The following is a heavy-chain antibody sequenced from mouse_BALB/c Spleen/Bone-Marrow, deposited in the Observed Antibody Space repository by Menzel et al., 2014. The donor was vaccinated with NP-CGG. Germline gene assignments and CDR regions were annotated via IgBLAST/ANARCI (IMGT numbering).Heavy chain of an antibody. Sequence: VQLQQSGAELVKPGASVKLSCKASGYTFTNYWMHWVKQRPGQGLEWIGEINPSNGRTNYNEKFKGKATLTADKSSSTAYMQLSSLTSEDSAVYFCARWGTTVVDAMDYWGQGTSVTVSS. CDR1: GYTFTNYW. J-gene: IGHJ4*01. D-gene: IGHD1-1*01. CDR2: INPSNGRT. CDR3: ARWGTTVVDAMDY. V-gene: IGHV1S81*02.